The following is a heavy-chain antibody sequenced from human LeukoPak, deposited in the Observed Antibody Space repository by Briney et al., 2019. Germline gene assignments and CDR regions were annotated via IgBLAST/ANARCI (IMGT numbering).Heavy chain of an antibody. CDR3: ARGLIAVAGTSFDY. V-gene: IGHV3-21*01. D-gene: IGHD6-19*01. J-gene: IGHJ4*02. Sequence: GGSLRLSCAASGFTFSSYSMNWVRQAPGKGLEWVSSISSSSSYIYYADSVKGRSTISRDNAKNSLYLQMNSLRAEDTAVYYCARGLIAVAGTSFDYWGQGTLVTVSS. CDR1: GFTFSSYS. CDR2: ISSSSSYI.